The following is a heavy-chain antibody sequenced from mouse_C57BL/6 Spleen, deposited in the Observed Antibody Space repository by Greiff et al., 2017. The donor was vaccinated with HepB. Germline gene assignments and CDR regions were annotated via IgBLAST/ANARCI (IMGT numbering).Heavy chain of an antibody. Sequence: VQGVESGAELARPGASVKLSCKASGYTFTSYGISWVKQRTGQGLEWIGEIYPRSGNTYYNEKFKGKATLTADKSSSTAYMELRSLTSEDSAVYFCARKGDSNWFAYWGQGTLVTVSA. V-gene: IGHV1-81*01. CDR2: IYPRSGNT. CDR1: GYTFTSYG. J-gene: IGHJ3*01. D-gene: IGHD2-5*01. CDR3: ARKGDSNWFAY.